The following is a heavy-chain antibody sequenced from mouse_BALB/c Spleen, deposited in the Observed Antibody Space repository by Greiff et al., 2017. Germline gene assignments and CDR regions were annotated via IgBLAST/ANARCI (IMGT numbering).Heavy chain of an antibody. V-gene: IGHV1-69*02. Sequence: VQLHQPGAELVRPGASVKLSCKASGYTFTSYWINWVKQRPGQGLEWIGNIYPSDSYTNYNQKFKDKATLTVDKSSSTAYMQLSSPTSEDSAVYYCTRSFASYGNCLFAYWGQGTLVTVSA. D-gene: IGHD2-1*01. CDR2: IYPSDSYT. J-gene: IGHJ3*01. CDR3: TRSFASYGNCLFAY. CDR1: GYTFTSYW.